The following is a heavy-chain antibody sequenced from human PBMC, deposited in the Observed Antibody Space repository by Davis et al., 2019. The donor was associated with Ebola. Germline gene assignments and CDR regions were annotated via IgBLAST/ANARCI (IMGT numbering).Heavy chain of an antibody. Sequence: LSLTCAASGFTFTSHGMDWVRQAPGKGLEWVSVISGIGGRTDYADSVKGRFTISRDDSKNMVYLQMNSLRVEDTAIYYCAKDWGDGYNSYSFDSWGQGTLVIVSS. V-gene: IGHV3-23*01. J-gene: IGHJ4*02. CDR1: GFTFTSHG. CDR3: AKDWGDGYNSYSFDS. CDR2: ISGIGGRT. D-gene: IGHD5-24*01.